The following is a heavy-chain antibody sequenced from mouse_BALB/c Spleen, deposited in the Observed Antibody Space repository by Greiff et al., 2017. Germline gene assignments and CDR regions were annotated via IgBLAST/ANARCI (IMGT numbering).Heavy chain of an antibody. D-gene: IGHD1-1*02. J-gene: IGHJ4*01. CDR3: AVGDYYAMDY. V-gene: IGHV1-7*01. CDR1: GYTFTSYW. Sequence: QVQLQQSGAELAKPGASVKMSCKASGYTFTSYWMHWVKQRPGQGLEWIGYINPSTGYTEYNQKFKDKATLTADKSSSTAYMQLSSLTSEDSAVYYCAVGDYYAMDYWGQGTSVTVSS. CDR2: INPSTGYT.